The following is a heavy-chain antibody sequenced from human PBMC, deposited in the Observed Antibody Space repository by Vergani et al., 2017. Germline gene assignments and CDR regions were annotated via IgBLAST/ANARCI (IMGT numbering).Heavy chain of an antibody. J-gene: IGHJ3*02. CDR2: IIPIFGTA. D-gene: IGHD1-26*01. CDR1: GGTFSSYA. V-gene: IGHV1-69*06. CDR3: ARDDGEVGAGAFDI. Sequence: QVQLVQSGAEVKKPGSSVKVSCKAPGGTFSSYAISWVRQAPGQGLEWMGGIIPIFGTANYAQKFQGRVTITADKSTSTAYMELSSLRSEDTAVYYCARDDGEVGAGAFDIWGQGTMVTVSS.